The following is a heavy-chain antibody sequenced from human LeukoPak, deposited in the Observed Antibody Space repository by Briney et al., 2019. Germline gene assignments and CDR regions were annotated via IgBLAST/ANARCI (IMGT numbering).Heavy chain of an antibody. J-gene: IGHJ5*02. Sequence: PGGSLRLSCAASGFTSSSYDMNWVRQAPGKGLEWVSSISSGGYTIYYADSVKGRFTISRDNAKNSLFLQMNSLRAEDTAVYYCARVRGYSGYVLGYWLDPWGQGTLVTVSS. CDR3: ARVRGYSGYVLGYWLDP. CDR2: ISSGGYTI. V-gene: IGHV3-48*03. CDR1: GFTSSSYD. D-gene: IGHD5-12*01.